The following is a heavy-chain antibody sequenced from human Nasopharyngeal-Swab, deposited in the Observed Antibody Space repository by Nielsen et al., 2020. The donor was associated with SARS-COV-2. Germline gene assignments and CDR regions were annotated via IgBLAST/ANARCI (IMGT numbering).Heavy chain of an antibody. CDR1: GYTFTSYA. V-gene: IGHV1-2*02. D-gene: IGHD7-27*01. J-gene: IGHJ3*02. Sequence: ASVKVSCKASGYTFTSYAMNWVRQAPGQGLEWMGWINPNSGGTNYAQKFQGRVTMTRDTSISTAYMELSRLRSDDTAVYYCARDDLTAYDAFDIWGQGTMVTVSS. CDR2: INPNSGGT. CDR3: ARDDLTAYDAFDI.